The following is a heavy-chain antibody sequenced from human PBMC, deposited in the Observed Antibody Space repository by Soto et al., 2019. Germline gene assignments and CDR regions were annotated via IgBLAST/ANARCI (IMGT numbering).Heavy chain of an antibody. J-gene: IGHJ4*02. D-gene: IGHD6-19*01. CDR3: ATGYSSGWYDFFDY. CDR1: GFTFSSYA. CDR2: ISYDGSNK. Sequence: GSLRLSCAASGFTFSSYAMHWVRQAPGKGLEWVAVISYDGSNKYYADSVKGRFTISRDNSKNTLYLQMNSLRAGDTAVYYCATGYSSGWYDFFDYWGQGTLVTVSS. V-gene: IGHV3-30-3*01.